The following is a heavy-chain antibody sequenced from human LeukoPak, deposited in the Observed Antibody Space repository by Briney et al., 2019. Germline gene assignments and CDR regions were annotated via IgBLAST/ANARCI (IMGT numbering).Heavy chain of an antibody. CDR3: ARDQITXTTXPYYYXYGMDV. Sequence: ASVKVSCKASGYTFTGYYMHWVRQAPGQGLEWMGWINPNSGGTNYAQKFQDRVTMTRDTSISTAYMELSRLRSDDTAVYYCARDQITXTTXPYYYXYGMDVWGQGTTVTVS. D-gene: IGHD4-11*01. J-gene: IGHJ6*02. V-gene: IGHV1-2*02. CDR1: GYTFTGYY. CDR2: INPNSGGT.